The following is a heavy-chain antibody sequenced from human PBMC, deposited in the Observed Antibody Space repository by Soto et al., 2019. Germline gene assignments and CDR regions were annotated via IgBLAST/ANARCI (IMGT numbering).Heavy chain of an antibody. CDR3: AVPRDSTGWYYNDY. CDR2: ISYDGSNK. V-gene: IGHV3-30*03. J-gene: IGHJ4*02. CDR1: GFTFSSSG. D-gene: IGHD6-19*01. Sequence: GGSLRLSCAASGFTFSSSGMHWVRQAPGKGLEWVAVISYDGSNKYYADSVKGRFTISRDNSKNTLYLQMNSLRAEDTALYYCAVPRDSTGWYYNDYWGQGTLVTVSS.